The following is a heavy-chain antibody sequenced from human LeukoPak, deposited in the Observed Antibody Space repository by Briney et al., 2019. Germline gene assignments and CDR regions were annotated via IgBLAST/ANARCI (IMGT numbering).Heavy chain of an antibody. D-gene: IGHD1-26*01. J-gene: IGHJ4*02. CDR3: ARDAVLAGATEYYFDY. Sequence: PGGSLRLSCAASGFTFSSYEMNWVRQAPGKGLEWVSYISSSGSTIYYADSVKGRFTISRDNAKNSLYLQMNSLRAEDTAVYYCARDAVLAGATEYYFDYWGQGTLVTVSS. V-gene: IGHV3-48*03. CDR2: ISSSGSTI. CDR1: GFTFSSYE.